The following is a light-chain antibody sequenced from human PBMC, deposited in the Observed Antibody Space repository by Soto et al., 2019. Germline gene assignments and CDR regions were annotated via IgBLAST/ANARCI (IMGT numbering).Light chain of an antibody. J-gene: IGLJ1*01. V-gene: IGLV1-40*01. CDR3: HSYENSLNGYV. CDR1: SSNIGASYD. CDR2: RDI. Sequence: QSVLTQPPSVSGAPGQRVTISCTGSSSNIGASYDVHWYQQIPGAAPKLLIYRDIYRPSGIPNRFSGSKSGTSASLAITGLQAEEEADYYGHSYENSLNGYVFGTGTKVTVL.